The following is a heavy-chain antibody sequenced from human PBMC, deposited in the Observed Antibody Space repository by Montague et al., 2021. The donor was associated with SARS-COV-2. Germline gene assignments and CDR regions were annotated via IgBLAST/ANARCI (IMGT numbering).Heavy chain of an antibody. CDR2: IYYSGST. CDR1: GGSISSSSYY. D-gene: IGHD6-13*01. Sequence: SETLSLTCTVSGGSISSSSYYWGWIRQPPGKGLEWIGCIYYSGSTYYNPSLTSRVTISVDTSKNQFSLKLSSVTAADTAVYYCARVGRQQLVRLSGMDVWGQ. J-gene: IGHJ6*02. CDR3: ARVGRQQLVRLSGMDV. V-gene: IGHV4-39*07.